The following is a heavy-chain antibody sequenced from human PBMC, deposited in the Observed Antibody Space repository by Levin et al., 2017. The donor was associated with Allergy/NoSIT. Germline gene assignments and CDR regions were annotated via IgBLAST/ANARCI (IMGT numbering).Heavy chain of an antibody. Sequence: GESLKISCAASGFSFSDYWLTWVRQAPGKGLEWVANIKPDGTEKYYADSVTGRFNISRDNAQNSLYLQMKYLSAEDTAVYYCASPYSSYWVFDIWGPGTMVTVSS. J-gene: IGHJ3*02. V-gene: IGHV3-7*01. D-gene: IGHD6-19*01. CDR2: IKPDGTEK. CDR3: ASPYSSYWVFDI. CDR1: GFSFSDYW.